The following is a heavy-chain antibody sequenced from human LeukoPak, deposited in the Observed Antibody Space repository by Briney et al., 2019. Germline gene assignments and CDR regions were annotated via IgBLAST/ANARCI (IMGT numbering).Heavy chain of an antibody. CDR3: ARLYPGYDFWSGYYSQNLYYYYMDV. D-gene: IGHD3-3*01. J-gene: IGHJ6*03. V-gene: IGHV4-4*09. CDR2: IYTSGST. CDR1: GGSISSYY. Sequence: SETLSLTCTASGGSISSYYWSWTRQPPGKGLEWIGYIYTSGSTNYNPSLKSRVTISVDTSKNQFSLKLSSVTAADTAVYYCARLYPGYDFWSGYYSQNLYYYYMDVWGKGTTVTVSS.